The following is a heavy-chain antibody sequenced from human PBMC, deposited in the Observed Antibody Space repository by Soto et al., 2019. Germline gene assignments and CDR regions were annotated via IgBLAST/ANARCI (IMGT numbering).Heavy chain of an antibody. CDR3: AVPYDFWSGYYRAGAFDI. V-gene: IGHV1-8*01. J-gene: IGHJ3*02. CDR2: MNPNSGNT. D-gene: IGHD3-3*01. Sequence: GASVKVSCKASGYTFTSYDINWVRQATGQGLEWMGWMNPNSGNTGYAQKFQGRVTMTRNTSISTAYMELSSLRSEATAVYYCAVPYDFWSGYYRAGAFDIWGQGTMVTVSS. CDR1: GYTFTSYD.